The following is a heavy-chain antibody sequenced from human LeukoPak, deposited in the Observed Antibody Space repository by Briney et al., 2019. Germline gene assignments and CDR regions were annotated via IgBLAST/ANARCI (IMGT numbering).Heavy chain of an antibody. CDR1: GGPISSHY. J-gene: IGHJ6*03. D-gene: IGHD1-14*01. CDR3: ARVGLGRYYYYYMDV. V-gene: IGHV4-59*11. CDR2: IYYSGST. Sequence: SETLSLTCTVSGGPISSHYWSWIRQPPGKGLEWIGYIYYSGSTNYNPSLKSRVTISVDTSKNQFSLKLSSVTAADTAVYYCARVGLGRYYYYYMDVWGKGTTVTVSS.